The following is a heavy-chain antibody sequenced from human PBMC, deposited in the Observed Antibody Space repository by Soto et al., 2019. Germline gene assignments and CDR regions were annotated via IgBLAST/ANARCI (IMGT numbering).Heavy chain of an antibody. CDR3: ARVRTSGYYDSRGPFDY. CDR2: IYYSGST. CDR1: GGSISSYY. Sequence: SETLSLTCTVSGGSISSYYWSWIRQPPGKGLEWIGYIYYSGSTNYNPSLKSRVTISVDTSKNQFSLKLSSVTAADTAVYYCARVRTSGYYDSRGPFDYCGQGTLVTVSS. V-gene: IGHV4-59*01. J-gene: IGHJ4*02. D-gene: IGHD3-22*01.